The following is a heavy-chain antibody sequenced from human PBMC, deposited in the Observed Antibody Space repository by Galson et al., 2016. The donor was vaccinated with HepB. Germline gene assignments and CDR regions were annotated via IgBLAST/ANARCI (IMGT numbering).Heavy chain of an antibody. D-gene: IGHD2-2*01. V-gene: IGHV3-53*01. Sequence: SLRLSCAASGFTVSSNYMTWVRQAPGKGLEWVSILLTGGLTDYADSVKGRFIISRDSPKNTLFLQMNSLRVEDTAVYYCAKKGIVPRGPDYGMDVWGQGTTVTVSS. CDR1: GFTVSSNY. J-gene: IGHJ6*02. CDR2: LLTGGLT. CDR3: AKKGIVPRGPDYGMDV.